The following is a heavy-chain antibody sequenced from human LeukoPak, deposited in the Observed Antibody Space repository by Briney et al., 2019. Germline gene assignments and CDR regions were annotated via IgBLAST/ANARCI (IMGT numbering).Heavy chain of an antibody. V-gene: IGHV4-30-4*01. D-gene: IGHD3-16*01. CDR1: GDSISIGDYR. CDR3: ARARGDSPRIYYYMDV. CDR2: IYYIGTA. Sequence: SETLSLTCSVSGDSISIGDYRWSWIRQSPGKGLEWIEYIYYIGTAYYNPSLRSRVALSADTSKNQFSLKLNSVTVADSAVYFCARARGDSPRIYYYMDVWGKGTTVTVSS. J-gene: IGHJ6*03.